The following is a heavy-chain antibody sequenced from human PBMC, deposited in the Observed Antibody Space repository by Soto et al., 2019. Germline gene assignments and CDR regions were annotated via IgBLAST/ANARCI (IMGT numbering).Heavy chain of an antibody. CDR1: GGSINSDC. CDR2: IFTSGST. CDR3: ARDTSNIYYAMDV. Sequence: QVQLQESGPGLVKPSETLSLTCTVSGGSINSDCCSWTRQPAGKGLEWIGRIFTSGSTNYNPSLKSRVTMSVDTSKSQFSLKLSSVTAADTAVYYCARDTSNIYYAMDVWGQGTTVTVSS. V-gene: IGHV4-4*07. J-gene: IGHJ6*02. D-gene: IGHD3-3*02.